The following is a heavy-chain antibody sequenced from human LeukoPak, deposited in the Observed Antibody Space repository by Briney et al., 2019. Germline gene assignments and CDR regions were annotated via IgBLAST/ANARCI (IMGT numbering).Heavy chain of an antibody. V-gene: IGHV1-69*05. D-gene: IGHD6-6*01. CDR3: ARGSSSAEYFQH. Sequence: AASVKVSSKASGGTFSSYAISWVRQAPGQGLEWMGGIIPIFGTANYAQKFQGRVTITTDESTSTAYMELSSLRSEDTAVYYCARGSSSAEYFQHWGQGTLVTVSS. CDR1: GGTFSSYA. CDR2: IIPIFGTA. J-gene: IGHJ1*01.